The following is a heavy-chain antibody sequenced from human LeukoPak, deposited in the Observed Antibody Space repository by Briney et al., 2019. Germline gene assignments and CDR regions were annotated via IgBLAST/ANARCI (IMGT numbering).Heavy chain of an antibody. D-gene: IGHD3-9*01. CDR3: ARGHDILTGNYDY. J-gene: IGHJ4*02. CDR2: INAGNGNT. V-gene: IGHV1-3*01. CDR1: GYTFTSYA. Sequence: ASVKASCKASGYTFTSYAMHWVRQAPGQRPEWMGWINAGNGNTKYSQKFQGRVTITRDTSTSTVYMELSSLRSEDTAVYYCARGHDILTGNYDYWGQGTLVTVSS.